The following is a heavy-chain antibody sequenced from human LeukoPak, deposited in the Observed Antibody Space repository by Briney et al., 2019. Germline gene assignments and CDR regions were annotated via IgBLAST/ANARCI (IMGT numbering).Heavy chain of an antibody. CDR3: ARGRYYGSGSYVDY. J-gene: IGHJ4*02. CDR1: GGTFSSYA. Sequence: ASVKVSCKASGGTFSSYAIGWVRQAPGQGLEWMGRIIPILGIANYAQKFQGRVTITADKSTSTAYMELSSLRSEDTAVYYCARGRYYGSGSYVDYWGQGTLVTVSS. CDR2: IIPILGIA. D-gene: IGHD3-10*01. V-gene: IGHV1-69*04.